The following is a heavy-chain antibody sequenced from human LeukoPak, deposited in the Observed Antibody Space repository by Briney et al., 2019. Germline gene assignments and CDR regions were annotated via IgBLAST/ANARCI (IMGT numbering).Heavy chain of an antibody. CDR3: ARGRSIVSDY. J-gene: IGHJ4*02. CDR2: ISAYNGNT. CDR1: GGAFSSYA. V-gene: IGHV1-18*01. D-gene: IGHD3-22*01. Sequence: GASVKVSCKASGGAFSSYAISWVRQAPGQGLEWMGWISAYNGNTNYAQKLQGRVTMTTDTSTSTAYMELRSLRSDDTAVYYCARGRSIVSDYWGQGTLVTVSS.